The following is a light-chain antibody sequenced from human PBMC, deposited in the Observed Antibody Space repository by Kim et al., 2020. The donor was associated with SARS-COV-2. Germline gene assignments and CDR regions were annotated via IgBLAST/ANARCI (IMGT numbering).Light chain of an antibody. CDR2: GKN. CDR1: SLRSYY. J-gene: IGLJ1*01. Sequence: ALGQTDRITCQGDSLRSYYASWYQQKPGQAPVLVIYGKNNRPSGIPDRFSGSSSGNTASLTTTGAQAEDEADYYCNSRDSSGNHYVFGTGTKVTVL. CDR3: NSRDSSGNHYV. V-gene: IGLV3-19*01.